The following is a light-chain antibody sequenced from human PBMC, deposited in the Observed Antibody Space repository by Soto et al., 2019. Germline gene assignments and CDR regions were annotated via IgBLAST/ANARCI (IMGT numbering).Light chain of an antibody. CDR3: QQTYSDIS. CDR2: GAS. V-gene: IGKV1-39*01. J-gene: IGKJ4*01. CDR1: RTITTY. Sequence: DVRMTQSPSSLSSSVGDTITITCRASRTITTYFNWIQQKPGEPPRLLIYGASTLHDGVPSRFSGSGSGADFTLTISGLQPEDFASYHCQQTYSDISFGGGTKV.